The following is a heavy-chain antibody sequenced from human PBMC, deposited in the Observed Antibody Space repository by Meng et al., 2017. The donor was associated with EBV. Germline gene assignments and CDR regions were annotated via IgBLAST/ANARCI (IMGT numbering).Heavy chain of an antibody. CDR1: GYTFTGYY. CDR3: ARVGIAVAGTGDY. D-gene: IGHD6-19*01. CDR2: INPNSGGT. V-gene: IGHV1-2*06. J-gene: IGHJ4*02. Sequence: QVKLVQSGAEVKKPWAPVKVSCKASGYTFTGYYMHWVRQAPGQGLEWMGRINPNSGGTNYAQKFQGRVTMTRDTSISTAYMELSRLRSDDTAVYYCARVGIAVAGTGDYWGQGTLVTVSS.